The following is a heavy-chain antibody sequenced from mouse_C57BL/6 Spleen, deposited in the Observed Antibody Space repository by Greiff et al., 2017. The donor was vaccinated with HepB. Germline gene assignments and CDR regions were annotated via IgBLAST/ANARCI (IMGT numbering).Heavy chain of an antibody. J-gene: IGHJ4*01. CDR3: ARHRDIYYAMDY. V-gene: IGHV1-62-2*01. CDR2: FYPGSGSI. Sequence: LMKPGASVKLSCKASGSTFTEYTIHWVKQRSGQGLEWIGWFYPGSGSIKYNEKFKDKATLTADESSSTVYMELSRLTSEDSAVYFCARHRDIYYAMDYWGQGTSVTVSS. D-gene: IGHD1-3*01. CDR1: GSTFTEYT.